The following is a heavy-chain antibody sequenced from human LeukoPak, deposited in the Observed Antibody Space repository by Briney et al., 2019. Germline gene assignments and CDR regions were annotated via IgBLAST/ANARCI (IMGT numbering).Heavy chain of an antibody. Sequence: SETLSLTCAVYGGSFSGYYWSWIRQPPGKGLEWIGEINHSGNTNYNTSLKSRVTISLDTSKNQFSLKLSSVTAADTAVYYCARGGLAFDVLDPWGQGALVTVSS. D-gene: IGHD3/OR15-3a*01. CDR3: ARGGLAFDVLDP. CDR2: INHSGNT. J-gene: IGHJ5*02. V-gene: IGHV4-34*01. CDR1: GGSFSGYY.